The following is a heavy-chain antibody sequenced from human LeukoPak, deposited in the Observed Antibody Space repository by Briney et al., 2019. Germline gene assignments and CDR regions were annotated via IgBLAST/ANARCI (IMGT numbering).Heavy chain of an antibody. J-gene: IGHJ4*02. Sequence: GGSLRLSCAASGFTFTSYAMNWVRQAPGRGLEWVSTISGSGDDTYSADSVKGRFTISRDNSKHTLSLHMNSLTDEDTAVYYCAKNEMTPETVYCGGASCYFDYWGQGTLVTVSS. D-gene: IGHD2-15*01. CDR2: ISGSGDDT. V-gene: IGHV3-23*01. CDR3: AKNEMTPETVYCGGASCYFDY. CDR1: GFTFTSYA.